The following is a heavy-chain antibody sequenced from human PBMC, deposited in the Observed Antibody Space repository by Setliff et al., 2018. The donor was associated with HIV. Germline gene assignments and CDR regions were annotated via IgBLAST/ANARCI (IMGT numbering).Heavy chain of an antibody. V-gene: IGHV4-4*02. CDR3: ARTPYSSSSDV. Sequence: SETLSLTCAVSGGSISSSNWWSWVRQSPGKGLEWIGEIYHSGSTDYNPSLKSRVTISVDTSKNQFSLKLSSVTAADTAVYYCARTPYSSSSDVWGQGTTVTVSS. J-gene: IGHJ6*02. CDR1: GGSISSSNW. D-gene: IGHD2-2*01. CDR2: IYHSGST.